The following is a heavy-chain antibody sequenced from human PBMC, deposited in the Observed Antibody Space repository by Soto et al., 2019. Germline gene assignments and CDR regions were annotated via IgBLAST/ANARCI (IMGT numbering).Heavy chain of an antibody. V-gene: IGHV1-69*04. J-gene: IGHJ4*02. CDR3: AREGTSTSTGMAY. D-gene: IGHD2-2*01. Sequence: QVQLVQSGAEVRKPGSSVTVSCETSGDTFNNYVINWVRQAPGQGPEWMGRIIPIVGKTIYAQRFQGRVSITADKATTTVCMDLSSLRIDDTAVYFCAREGTSTSTGMAYWGQGSLVTVSS. CDR1: GDTFNNYV. CDR2: IIPIVGKT.